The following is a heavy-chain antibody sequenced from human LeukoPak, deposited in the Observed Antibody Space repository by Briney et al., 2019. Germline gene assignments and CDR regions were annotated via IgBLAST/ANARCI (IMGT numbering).Heavy chain of an antibody. D-gene: IGHD6-19*01. V-gene: IGHV1-8*01. CDR3: ARVRYTSGWSVIDY. CDR2: MNPKSGDT. Sequence: ASVKVSCKASGYTFINYDVNWVRQATGQGLEWMGWMNPKSGDTGYAQKFQGRVSMTRSTSITTAYMELSSLRSEDTAVYYCARVRYTSGWSVIDYWGQGTLVTVSS. CDR1: GYTFINYD. J-gene: IGHJ4*02.